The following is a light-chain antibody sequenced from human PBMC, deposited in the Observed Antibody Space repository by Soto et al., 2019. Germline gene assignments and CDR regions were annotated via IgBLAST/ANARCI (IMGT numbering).Light chain of an antibody. V-gene: IGKV1-27*01. Sequence: DIQMTQSPSSLSASVGDRVTSTCRARRDITEYLAWYQQKPGQVSKLLIYAASTLQSGVPSRFTASGSGTDFTLTITGLQPEDFATYYCQNYNSAPWTFGQGTKVEF. CDR2: AAS. J-gene: IGKJ1*01. CDR3: QNYNSAPWT. CDR1: RDITEY.